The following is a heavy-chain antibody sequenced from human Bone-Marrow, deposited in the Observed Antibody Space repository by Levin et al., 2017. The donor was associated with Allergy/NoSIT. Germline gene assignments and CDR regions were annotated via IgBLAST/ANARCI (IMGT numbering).Heavy chain of an antibody. V-gene: IGHV3-30*04. CDR3: ARAPRRSMITAYLDI. J-gene: IGHJ3*02. CDR1: GFTFSSYA. Sequence: GGSLRLSCAASGFTFSSYAMHWVRQAPGKGLEWVAVISYDGSNKYYADSVKGRFTISRDNSKNTLYLQMNSLRAEDTAVYYCARAPRRSMITAYLDIWGQGTMVTVSS. CDR2: ISYDGSNK. D-gene: IGHD3-16*01.